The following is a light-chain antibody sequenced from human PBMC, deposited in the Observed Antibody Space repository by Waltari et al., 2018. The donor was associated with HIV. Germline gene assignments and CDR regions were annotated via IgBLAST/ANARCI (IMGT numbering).Light chain of an antibody. Sequence: IAMNQSPDSLAVSLGERATINCKSSQSLLYSSNNKNHLAWYQQKPGQPPKLLVYWASTRESGVPDRFIGSGSVTDFTLTIRSLQAEDVAIYYCQQYLGLPLTFGGGTRVEI. J-gene: IGKJ4*01. CDR3: QQYLGLPLT. CDR2: WAS. V-gene: IGKV4-1*01. CDR1: QSLLYSSNNKNH.